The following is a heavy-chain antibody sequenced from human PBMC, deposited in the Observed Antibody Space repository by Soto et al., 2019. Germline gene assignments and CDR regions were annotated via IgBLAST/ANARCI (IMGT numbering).Heavy chain of an antibody. CDR3: ANLDRLYGSGSYLDY. V-gene: IGHV3-23*01. CDR1: GFTFSSYA. Sequence: GGSLRLSCAASGFTFSSYAMSWVRQAPGKGLEWVSAISGSGGSTYYADSVKGRFTISRDNSKNTLYLQMNSLRAEDTAVYYCANLDRLYGSGSYLDYWGQGTLVTVSS. J-gene: IGHJ4*02. CDR2: ISGSGGST. D-gene: IGHD3-10*01.